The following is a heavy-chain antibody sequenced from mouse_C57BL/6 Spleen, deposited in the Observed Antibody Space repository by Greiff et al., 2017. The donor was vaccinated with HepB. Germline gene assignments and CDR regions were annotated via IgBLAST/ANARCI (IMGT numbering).Heavy chain of an antibody. CDR2: ISSGGSYT. Sequence: EVQLVESGGDLVKPGGSLKLSCAASGFTFSSYGMSWVRQTPDKRLEWVATISSGGSYTYYPDSVKGRFTISRDNAKNTLYLQMSSLKSEDTAMYYCARRGQLRLQDFDYWGQGTTLTVSS. CDR1: GFTFSSYG. J-gene: IGHJ2*01. D-gene: IGHD3-2*02. V-gene: IGHV5-6*01. CDR3: ARRGQLRLQDFDY.